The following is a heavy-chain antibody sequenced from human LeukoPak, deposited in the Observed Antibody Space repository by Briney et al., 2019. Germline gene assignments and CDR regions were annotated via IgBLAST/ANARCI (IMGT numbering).Heavy chain of an antibody. D-gene: IGHD6-13*01. Sequence: KPGGSLRLSCAASGFTFSSYTMNWVRQAPGKGLEWVSSISGSSRHKYYADSVKGRFTISGDNAKNSLYLQMNSLRAEDTAVYYCARTANFAAGYYIDYWGQGTLVTVSS. CDR3: ARTANFAAGYYIDY. J-gene: IGHJ4*02. CDR1: GFTFSSYT. CDR2: ISGSSRHK. V-gene: IGHV3-21*01.